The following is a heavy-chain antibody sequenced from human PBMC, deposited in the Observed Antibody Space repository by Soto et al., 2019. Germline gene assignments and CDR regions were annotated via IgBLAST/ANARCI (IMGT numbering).Heavy chain of an antibody. CDR1: GGTFRIYA. Sequence: SVPVSCDASGGTFRIYAISWVLQAIGQGLEWMGGIIPSFATANYAPKFQGRVTITADESTNTAYMELSSLRSEDTAVYYCALAYVVPHDYWGHGTTVPVSP. J-gene: IGHJ4*01. CDR2: IIPSFATA. CDR3: ALAYVVPHDY. D-gene: IGHD2-21*01. V-gene: IGHV1-69*01.